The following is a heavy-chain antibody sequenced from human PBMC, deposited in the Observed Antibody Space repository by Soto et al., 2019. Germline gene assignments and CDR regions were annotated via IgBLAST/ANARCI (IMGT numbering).Heavy chain of an antibody. CDR1: GFTFSSYG. Sequence: GGSLRLSCAASGFTFSSYGMHWVRQAPGKGLEWVAVIWYDGSNKYYADSVKGRFTISRDNSKNTLYLQMNSLRAEDTAVYYCARAGCSSTSCNFDYWGQGTLVTVSS. CDR3: ARAGCSSTSCNFDY. J-gene: IGHJ4*02. V-gene: IGHV3-33*01. D-gene: IGHD2-2*01. CDR2: IWYDGSNK.